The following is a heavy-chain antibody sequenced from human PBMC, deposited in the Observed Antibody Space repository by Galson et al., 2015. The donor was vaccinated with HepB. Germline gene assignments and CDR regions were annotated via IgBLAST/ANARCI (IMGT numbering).Heavy chain of an antibody. J-gene: IGHJ4*02. V-gene: IGHV1-18*04. CDR3: ARGLWVEDYVDS. CDR2: ISAYNGNR. Sequence: SVTVSCKASGFTFTTYGISWVRQAPGQGLEWMGWISAYNGNRNYAQKFQGRVTMTTDTSTNTAYMELRSLGFDDTAMYYCARGLWVEDYVDSWGQGTLVTVSS. CDR1: GFTFTTYG. D-gene: IGHD3-16*01.